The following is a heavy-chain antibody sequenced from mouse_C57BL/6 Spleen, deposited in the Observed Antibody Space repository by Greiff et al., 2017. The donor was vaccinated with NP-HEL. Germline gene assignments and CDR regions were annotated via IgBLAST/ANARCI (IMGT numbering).Heavy chain of an antibody. Sequence: VQLQQPGAELVMPGASVKLSCKASGYTFTSYWMHWVKQRPGQGLEWIGEIDPSDSYTNYNQKFKGKSTLTVDKSSSTAYMQLSSLTSEDSAVYYCARNYDYDVSWFAYWGQGTLVTVSA. CDR3: ARNYDYDVSWFAY. D-gene: IGHD2-4*01. V-gene: IGHV1-69*01. CDR1: GYTFTSYW. CDR2: IDPSDSYT. J-gene: IGHJ3*01.